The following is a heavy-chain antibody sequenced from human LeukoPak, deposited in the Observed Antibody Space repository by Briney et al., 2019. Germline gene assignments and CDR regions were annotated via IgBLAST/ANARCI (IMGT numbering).Heavy chain of an antibody. CDR2: IYTSGST. CDR3: ARDLTVVPAANNWFDP. V-gene: IGHV4-4*07. Sequence: SETLSLTCTVSGGSISSYYWSWIRQPAGKGLEWIGRIYTSGSTNYNPSLKSRVTMSVDTSKNQFSLKLSSVTAADTAVYYCARDLTVVPAANNWFDPWGQGTLVTVSS. J-gene: IGHJ5*02. D-gene: IGHD2-2*01. CDR1: GGSISSYY.